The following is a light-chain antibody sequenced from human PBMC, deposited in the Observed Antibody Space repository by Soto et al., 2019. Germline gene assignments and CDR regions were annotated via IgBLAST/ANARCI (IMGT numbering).Light chain of an antibody. V-gene: IGLV2-14*01. CDR2: EVT. Sequence: QSALTQPASVSGSPGQSIXXXCXXTSSDVGXXXYVSWYQQYPGKAPKVMIYEVTNRPSGASNRFSGSKSGNTASLTIXGLXAEDEADYYCSSYTSSNTLIFGGGTQLTVL. CDR3: SSYTSSNTLI. CDR1: SSDVGXXXY. J-gene: IGLJ2*01.